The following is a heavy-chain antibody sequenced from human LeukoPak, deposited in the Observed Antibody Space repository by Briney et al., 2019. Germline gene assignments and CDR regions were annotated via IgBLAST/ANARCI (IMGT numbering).Heavy chain of an antibody. CDR1: GFTFTNAW. Sequence: PGGSLRLSCAASGFTFTNAWMNWVRQAPGKGLEWVANIKQDGSVQFYMDSLKGRFSVSRDNAKNSLYLQMNGLRVEDTAVYYCTRLQIAVAGPNWFDPWGQGTLVTVSS. V-gene: IGHV3-7*01. J-gene: IGHJ5*02. CDR2: IKQDGSVQ. D-gene: IGHD6-19*01. CDR3: TRLQIAVAGPNWFDP.